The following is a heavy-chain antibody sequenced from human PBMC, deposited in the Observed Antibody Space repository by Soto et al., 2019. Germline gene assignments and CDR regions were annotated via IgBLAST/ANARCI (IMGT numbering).Heavy chain of an antibody. CDR3: ARLYGSSPKKYYFDY. J-gene: IGHJ4*02. CDR1: GGSISSSSYY. CDR2: IYYSGST. D-gene: IGHD6-6*01. Sequence: PSETLSLTCTVSGGSISSSSYYWGWIRQPPGKGLEWIGSIYYSGSTYYNPSLKSRVTISVDTSKNQFSLKLSSVTAADTAVYYCARLYGSSPKKYYFDYWGQGTLVTVSS. V-gene: IGHV4-39*01.